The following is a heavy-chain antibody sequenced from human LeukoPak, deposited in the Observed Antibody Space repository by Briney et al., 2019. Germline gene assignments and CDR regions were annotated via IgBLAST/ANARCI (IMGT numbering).Heavy chain of an antibody. CDR1: GFSFSDYY. V-gene: IGHV3-11*04. J-gene: IGHJ4*02. CDR2: ISSSGDTM. Sequence: NPGVSLRLSCAASGFSFSDYYMSWIRQAPGKGLEWVSYISSSGDTMSYADSVKGRFTISRDNAKNSLYLQMSSLRAEDAAIYYCARVMGNYASDYWGQGALVTVSS. CDR3: ARVMGNYASDY. D-gene: IGHD1-7*01.